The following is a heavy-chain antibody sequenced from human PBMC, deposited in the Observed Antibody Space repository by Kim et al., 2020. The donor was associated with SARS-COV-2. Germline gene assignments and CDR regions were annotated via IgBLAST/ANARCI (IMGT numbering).Heavy chain of an antibody. Sequence: TNPNPSLKSRITISVDTSNNQFSLKLSSVTAADTAIYYCARSLGRGFAYWGQGTLVTVSS. D-gene: IGHD3-10*01. J-gene: IGHJ4*02. CDR3: ARSLGRGFAY. V-gene: IGHV4-4*09. CDR2: T.